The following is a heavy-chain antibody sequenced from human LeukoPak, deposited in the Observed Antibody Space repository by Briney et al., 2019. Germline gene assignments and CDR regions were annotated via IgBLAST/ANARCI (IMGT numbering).Heavy chain of an antibody. D-gene: IGHD6-19*01. CDR3: AREAGDSSGWYNWFDP. CDR2: IKPDGTTK. Sequence: GGSLRLSCAASGFPFSSYSMTWVRQAPGKGLEWVANIKPDGTTKFYVDSVKGRFTISRDNALNSLYLQMNSLRAEDTAVYYCAREAGDSSGWYNWFDPWGQGTLVTVSS. CDR1: GFPFSSYS. V-gene: IGHV3-7*01. J-gene: IGHJ5*02.